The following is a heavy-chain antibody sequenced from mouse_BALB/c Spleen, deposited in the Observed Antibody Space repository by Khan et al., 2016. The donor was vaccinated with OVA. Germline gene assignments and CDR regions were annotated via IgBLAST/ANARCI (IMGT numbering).Heavy chain of an antibody. Sequence: EVQLQESGPGLVKPSQSLSLTCTVTGYSITSDYAWNWLRPFPGNKLEWMGYLSSTGSTSYTPSLKSRIYITRDTSKNQFFLHLNSVTTEDTATYDCARSLYYSDSYAMDYWGQGTSVTVSS. CDR2: LSSTGST. V-gene: IGHV3-2*02. CDR3: ARSLYYSDSYAMDY. J-gene: IGHJ4*01. D-gene: IGHD2-13*01. CDR1: GYSITSDYA.